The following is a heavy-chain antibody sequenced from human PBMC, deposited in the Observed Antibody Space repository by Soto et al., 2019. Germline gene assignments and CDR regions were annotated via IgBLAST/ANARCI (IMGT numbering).Heavy chain of an antibody. Sequence: EVQLLESGGGLVQPGGSLRLSCAASGFTFSSYAVSWVRQAPGKGLEWVSAISGSGGSTYYADSVKGRFTISRDNSKNTLYLQMNSLRAEDTAVYYCAKDRDIVLVPAAPTDGMDVWGQGTTVTVSS. CDR2: ISGSGGST. J-gene: IGHJ6*02. V-gene: IGHV3-23*01. D-gene: IGHD2-2*01. CDR3: AKDRDIVLVPAAPTDGMDV. CDR1: GFTFSSYA.